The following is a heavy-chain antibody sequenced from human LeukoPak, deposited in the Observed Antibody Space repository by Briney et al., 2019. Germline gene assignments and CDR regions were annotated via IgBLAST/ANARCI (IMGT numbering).Heavy chain of an antibody. CDR2: IKQDGSEK. D-gene: IGHD4-23*01. J-gene: IGHJ4*02. Sequence: GGSLRLSCAASGFTFSSYWMSWVRQAPGKGLEWVANIKQDGSEKYYVDSVKGRFTISRDNAKNSLYLQMNSLRAEDTAVYYCAREDYAVVTGGSDYWGQGTLVTVSS. V-gene: IGHV3-7*01. CDR1: GFTFSSYW. CDR3: AREDYAVVTGGSDY.